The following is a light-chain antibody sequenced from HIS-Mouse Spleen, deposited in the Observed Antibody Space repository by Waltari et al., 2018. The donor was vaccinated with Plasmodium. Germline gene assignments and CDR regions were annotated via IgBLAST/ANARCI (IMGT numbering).Light chain of an antibody. J-gene: IGLJ3*02. CDR3: YSTDSSGNHRV. V-gene: IGLV3-10*01. Sequence: SYALPQPPSVSVSPGQTARITCSGDALPKKYAYWYQQKSGQAPVLVIYEDSKRPSGIPERFSGSSSGTMATLTFSGAQVEDEADYYCYSTDSSGNHRVFGGGTKLTVL. CDR2: EDS. CDR1: ALPKKY.